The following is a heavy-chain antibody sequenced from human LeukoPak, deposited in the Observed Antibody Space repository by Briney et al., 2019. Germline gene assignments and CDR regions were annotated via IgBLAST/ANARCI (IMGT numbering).Heavy chain of an antibody. CDR2: ISYDGNNQ. J-gene: IGHJ4*02. V-gene: IGHV3-30-3*01. CDR1: GFAFSSLV. CDR3: ARVGSRYCSGANCYDGF. D-gene: IGHD2-15*01. Sequence: PGGSLRLSCAVSGFAFSSLVMHWVRQAPGKGLEWVAFISYDGNNQYYADSVKGRFTISRDNSKNTLYLQMNNLRAEDTAIYYCARVGSRYCSGANCYDGFWGQGTLVSVSS.